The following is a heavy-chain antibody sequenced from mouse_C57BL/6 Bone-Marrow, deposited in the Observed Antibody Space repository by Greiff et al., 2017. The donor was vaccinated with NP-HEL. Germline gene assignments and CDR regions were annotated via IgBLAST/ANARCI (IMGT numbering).Heavy chain of an antibody. CDR3: TSFTTVVDYYAMDY. CDR1: GFTFSDDW. J-gene: IGHJ4*01. Sequence: EVKVEESGGGLVQPGGSMKLSCAASGFTFSDDWMDWVRQSPEQGLEWVATIRNKANNHAPYYAESVKGRCTISIYDSKSSVYLQMNSLRAEDTGIDYCTSFTTVVDYYAMDYWGQGTSVTVSS. D-gene: IGHD1-1*01. CDR2: IRNKANNHAP. V-gene: IGHV6-6*01.